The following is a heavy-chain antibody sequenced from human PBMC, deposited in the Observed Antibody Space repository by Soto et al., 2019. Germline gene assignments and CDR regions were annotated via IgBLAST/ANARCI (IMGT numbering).Heavy chain of an antibody. J-gene: IGHJ4*02. V-gene: IGHV3-23*01. CDR2: ISGSGGST. D-gene: IGHD3-3*01. Sequence: EVQLLESGGGLVQPGGSLRLSCAASGFTFSSYAMSWVRQAPGKGLEWVSAISGSGGSTYYADSVKGRFTISRDNSKNTLYLQMNSLRAEDTAVYYCAKEGPNDFWSGSNIINYFDYWGQGTLVTVSS. CDR1: GFTFSSYA. CDR3: AKEGPNDFWSGSNIINYFDY.